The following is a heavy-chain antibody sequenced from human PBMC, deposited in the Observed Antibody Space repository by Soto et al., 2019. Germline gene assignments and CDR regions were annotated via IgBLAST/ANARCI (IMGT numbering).Heavy chain of an antibody. J-gene: IGHJ6*02. V-gene: IGHV3-11*01. CDR2: ISNSGSTI. Sequence: QVRLVESGGGLVYSGGSLRLSCEASGFTFSAHYMSWVRQAPGKGLEWVSHISNSGSTIYYADSVKGRFTISRDNAKNSLYLQMNSLTAEDTAVYYCASDRQPSSYIGLDVWGQGTTVTVSS. D-gene: IGHD4-4*01. CDR3: ASDRQPSSYIGLDV. CDR1: GFTFSAHY.